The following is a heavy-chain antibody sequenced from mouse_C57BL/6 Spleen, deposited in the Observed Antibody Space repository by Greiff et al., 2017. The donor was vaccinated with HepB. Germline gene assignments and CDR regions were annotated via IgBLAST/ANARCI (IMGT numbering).Heavy chain of an antibody. D-gene: IGHD1-1*02. CDR1: GYTFTDYE. Sequence: VQLQQSGAELVRPGASVTLSCKASGYTFTDYEMHWVKQTPVHGLEWIGAIDPETGGTAYNQKFKGKAILTADKSSSTAYMEHRSLTSEDSAVYYCTRYGDSWFAYWGQGTLVTVSA. V-gene: IGHV1-15*01. CDR3: TRYGDSWFAY. J-gene: IGHJ3*01. CDR2: IDPETGGT.